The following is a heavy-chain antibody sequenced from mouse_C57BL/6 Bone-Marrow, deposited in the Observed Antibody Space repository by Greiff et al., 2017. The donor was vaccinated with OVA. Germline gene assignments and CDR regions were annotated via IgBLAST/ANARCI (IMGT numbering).Heavy chain of an antibody. V-gene: IGHV1-64*01. CDR1: GYTFTSYW. CDR2: IHPNSGST. J-gene: IGHJ2*01. CDR3: ARGYYFDY. Sequence: QVHVKQSGAELVKPGASVKLSCKASGYTFTSYWMHWVKQRPGQGLEWIGMIHPNSGSTNYNEKFKSKATLTVDKSSSTAYMQLSSLTSEDSAAYYCARGYYFDYWGQGTTLTVSS.